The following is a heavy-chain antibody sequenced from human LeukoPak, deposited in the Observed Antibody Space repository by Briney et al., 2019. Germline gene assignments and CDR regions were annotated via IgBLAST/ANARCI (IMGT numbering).Heavy chain of an antibody. D-gene: IGHD1-20*01. V-gene: IGHV4-31*03. Sequence: TSETLSLTCTVSGGSISSGGYSWSWIRQHPGKGLEWIGYIYYSGSTYYNPSLKSRVTISVDTSKNQFSLKLSSVTAADTAVYYCARGRGITGNNWFDPWGQGTLVTVSS. J-gene: IGHJ5*02. CDR2: IYYSGST. CDR1: GGSISSGGYS. CDR3: ARGRGITGNNWFDP.